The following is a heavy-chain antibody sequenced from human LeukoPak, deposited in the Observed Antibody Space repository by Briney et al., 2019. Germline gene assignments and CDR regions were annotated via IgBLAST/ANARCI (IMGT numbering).Heavy chain of an antibody. CDR3: ARDFSKRGVRYCSSTSCYGGGYLDY. CDR1: GFTFSSYA. V-gene: IGHV3-30-3*01. J-gene: IGHJ4*02. CDR2: ISYDGSNK. Sequence: GGSLRLSCAASGFTFSSYAMHWVRQAPGKGLEWVAVISYDGSNKYYADSVKGRFTISRDNSKNTLYLQMNSLRAEDTAVYYCARDFSKRGVRYCSSTSCYGGGYLDYWGQGTLVTVSS. D-gene: IGHD2-2*01.